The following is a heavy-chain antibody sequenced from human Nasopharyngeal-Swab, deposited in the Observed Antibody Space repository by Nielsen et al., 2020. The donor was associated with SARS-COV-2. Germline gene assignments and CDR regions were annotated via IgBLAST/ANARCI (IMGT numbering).Heavy chain of an antibody. CDR2: IYSGGST. V-gene: IGHV3-53*01. CDR3: ARERGVAAAGTWFDP. D-gene: IGHD6-13*01. J-gene: IGHJ5*02. Sequence: VRQAPGKGLEWVSVIYSGGSTYYAASVKGRFSISRDNSKNTLYLQMNSLRAEDTAVYYCARERGVAAAGTWFDPWGQGTLVTVSS.